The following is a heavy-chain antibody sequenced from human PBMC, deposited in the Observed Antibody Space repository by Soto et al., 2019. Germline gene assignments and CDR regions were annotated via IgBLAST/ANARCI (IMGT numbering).Heavy chain of an antibody. CDR2: ITPVSGSA. CDR3: ANDLSTAGFHYGMDV. Sequence: QVQLVQCGAEMKKPGSSVKVSCKASGGSIRNYAVSWVRQAPGQGLEWMGGITPVSGSAQYAQKFQDRVTITADGSTGTVYMELSSLTSNDTAVYSCANDLSTAGFHYGMDVWGQGTTVTVSS. CDR1: GGSIRNYA. J-gene: IGHJ6*02. D-gene: IGHD3-16*01. V-gene: IGHV1-69*01.